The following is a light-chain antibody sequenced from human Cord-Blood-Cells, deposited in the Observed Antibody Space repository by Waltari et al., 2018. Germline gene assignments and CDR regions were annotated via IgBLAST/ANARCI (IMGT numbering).Light chain of an antibody. J-gene: IGKJ1*01. CDR2: DAS. CDR1: QDITNN. Sequence: DIQMTQSPSSLSPSVGEEATIISQPSQDITNNLNWYQQKPGKAPKLLIYDASNLETGVPTRFSGSGSGTDFTFTISSLQPEDIATYYCQQYDNLPRTFGQGTKVEIK. CDR3: QQYDNLPRT. V-gene: IGKV1-33*01.